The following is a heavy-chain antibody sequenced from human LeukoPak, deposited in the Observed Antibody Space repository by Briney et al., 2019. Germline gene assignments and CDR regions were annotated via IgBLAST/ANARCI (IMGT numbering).Heavy chain of an antibody. CDR1: GFTFSSYD. CDR3: ARDPGLSLPFDI. Sequence: GGSLRLSCAGSGFTFSSYDMNWVRQAPGKGLEWVSSISGSSSYIYYADSVKGRFTISRDNAKNSLYLQMNSLRAEDTALYYCARDPGLSLPFDIWGQGTMVTVSS. D-gene: IGHD2/OR15-2a*01. V-gene: IGHV3-21*04. J-gene: IGHJ3*02. CDR2: ISGSSSYI.